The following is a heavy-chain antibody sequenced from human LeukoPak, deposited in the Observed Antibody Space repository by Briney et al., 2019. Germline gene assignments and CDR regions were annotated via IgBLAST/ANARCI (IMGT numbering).Heavy chain of an antibody. CDR1: GFTFSSYG. Sequence: GGSLRLSCAASGFTFSSYGMHWVRQAPGKGLEWVAFIRYDGSNKYYADSVKGRFTISRDSFKNTLYLQMNSLRPEDTAVYYCASILGYCNGGNCYSDYWGPGTLVTVSS. D-gene: IGHD2-15*01. J-gene: IGHJ4*02. CDR2: IRYDGSNK. V-gene: IGHV3-30*02. CDR3: ASILGYCNGGNCYSDY.